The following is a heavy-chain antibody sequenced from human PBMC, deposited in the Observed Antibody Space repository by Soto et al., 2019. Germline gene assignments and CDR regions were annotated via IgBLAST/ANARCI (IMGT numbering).Heavy chain of an antibody. CDR3: AKQEGSHLGELSPLSDY. Sequence: QVQLVESGGGVVQPGRSLRLSCAASGFTFSSYGMHWVRQAPGKGLEWVAVISYDGSNKYYADSVKGRFTISRDNSKNTLYLQMNSLRAEDTAVYYCAKQEGSHLGELSPLSDYWGQGTLVTVSS. CDR2: ISYDGSNK. CDR1: GFTFSSYG. J-gene: IGHJ4*02. V-gene: IGHV3-30*18. D-gene: IGHD3-16*02.